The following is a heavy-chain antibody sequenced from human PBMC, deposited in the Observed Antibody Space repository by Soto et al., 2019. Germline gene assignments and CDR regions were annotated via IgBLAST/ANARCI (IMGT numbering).Heavy chain of an antibody. J-gene: IGHJ6*02. CDR2: INPNSGGT. D-gene: IGHD2-2*01. Sequence: GASVKVSCKASGYTFTGYYMHWVRQAPGQGLEWMGWINPNSGGTNYAQKFQGWVTMTRDTSISTAYMELSRLRSDDTAVYYCARTGPIGYCISTSCYDPNYYYYGMDVWGQGTTVTVSS. V-gene: IGHV1-2*04. CDR1: GYTFTGYY. CDR3: ARTGPIGYCISTSCYDPNYYYYGMDV.